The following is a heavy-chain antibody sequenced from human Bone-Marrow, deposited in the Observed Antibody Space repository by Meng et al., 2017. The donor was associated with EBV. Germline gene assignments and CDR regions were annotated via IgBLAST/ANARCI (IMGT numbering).Heavy chain of an antibody. D-gene: IGHD1-26*01. CDR2: INSDGSST. V-gene: IGHV3-74*02. J-gene: IGHJ5*02. CDR1: GFTFSSYW. CDR3: VRGYGGSYLGGDH. Sequence: EVQLLESGGGLVQPGGSLRLSCAASGFTFSSYWMHWVRQAPGKGLVWVSRINSDGSSTSYADSVKGRFSISRDNAKNTLYLQMNSLTVDDTAIYYCVRGYGGSYLGGDHWGQEPWSPSPQ.